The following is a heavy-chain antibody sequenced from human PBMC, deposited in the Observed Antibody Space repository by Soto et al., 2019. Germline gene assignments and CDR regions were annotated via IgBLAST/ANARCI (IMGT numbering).Heavy chain of an antibody. J-gene: IGHJ4*02. D-gene: IGHD3-22*01. V-gene: IGHV1-69*13. Sequence: ASVKVSCKASGGTFSSYAISWVRQAPGQGLEWMGGIIPIFGIANYAQKFQGRVTITADESTSTAYMELSSLRSEDTAVYYCARDYYYDSSGYFLAFYYWGQGTLVTVSS. CDR3: ARDYYYDSSGYFLAFYY. CDR1: GGTFSSYA. CDR2: IIPIFGIA.